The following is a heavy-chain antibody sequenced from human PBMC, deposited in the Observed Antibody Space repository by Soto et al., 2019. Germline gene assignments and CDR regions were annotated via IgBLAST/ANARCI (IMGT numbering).Heavy chain of an antibody. D-gene: IGHD6-19*01. Sequence: QVQLVESGGGVVQPGRSLRLSCAASGFTFSSYGMHWVRQAPGKGLEWVAVIWYDGSNKYYADSVKGRFTISRDNSKNTLYLQMNSLRAEDTAVYYGARDRSSSSAEQSDEQWLVRARFGYWGQGTLVTVSS. CDR3: ARDRSSSSAEQSDEQWLVRARFGY. CDR2: IWYDGSNK. V-gene: IGHV3-33*01. J-gene: IGHJ4*02. CDR1: GFTFSSYG.